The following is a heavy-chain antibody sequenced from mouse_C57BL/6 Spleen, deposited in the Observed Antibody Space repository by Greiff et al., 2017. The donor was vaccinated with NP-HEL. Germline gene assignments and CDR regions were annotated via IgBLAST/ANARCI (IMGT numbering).Heavy chain of an antibody. D-gene: IGHD4-1*01. CDR3: ARLTGTLAY. Sequence: EVMLVESGGGLVKPGGSLKLSCAASGFTFSDYRMHWVRQAPEMGLEWVAYISSGSSTIYYADTVKGRFTISRANAKNTLFLQMTSLRSEDTAMYYCARLTGTLAYWGQGTLVTVSA. CDR1: GFTFSDYR. V-gene: IGHV5-17*01. J-gene: IGHJ3*01. CDR2: ISSGSSTI.